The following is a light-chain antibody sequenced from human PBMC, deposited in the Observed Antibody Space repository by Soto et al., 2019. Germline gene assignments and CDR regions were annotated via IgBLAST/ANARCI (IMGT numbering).Light chain of an antibody. CDR3: QQYNNWRPQT. J-gene: IGKJ1*01. Sequence: EIVMTQSPATLSVSPGERATLSCRASQSVSSNLAWYQQKPGQAPRLLIYGASTRATGIPARFSGSGSGTDFTLTISSLQSEDVAVYYCQQYNNWRPQTFGQGTKVEIK. CDR2: GAS. V-gene: IGKV3-15*01. CDR1: QSVSSN.